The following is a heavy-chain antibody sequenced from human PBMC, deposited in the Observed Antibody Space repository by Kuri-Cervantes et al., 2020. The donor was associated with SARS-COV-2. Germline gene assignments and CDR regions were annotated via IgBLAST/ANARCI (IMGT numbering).Heavy chain of an antibody. CDR3: ARENGDYPYYCYYMDV. V-gene: IGHV4-59*01. Sequence: SETLSLTCAVYGGSFSGYYWSWIRQPPGKGLEWIGYSYYSGSTNYDPSLKSRVTISIDTSKNQFSLKLSSVTAADTAVYYCARENGDYPYYCYYMDVWGKGTTVTVSS. D-gene: IGHD4-17*01. J-gene: IGHJ6*03. CDR1: GGSFSGYY. CDR2: SYYSGST.